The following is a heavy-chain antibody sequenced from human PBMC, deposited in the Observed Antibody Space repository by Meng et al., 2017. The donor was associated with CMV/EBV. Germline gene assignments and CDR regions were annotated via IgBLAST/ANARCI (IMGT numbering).Heavy chain of an antibody. CDR1: GFTFSDYY. CDR2: ISSSGSTI. J-gene: IGHJ6*02. CDR3: ARSRELQGVYYYYGMDV. D-gene: IGHD1-7*01. Sequence: GGSLRLSCAASGFTFSDYYMSWIRQAPGKGLEWVSYISSSGSTIYYADSVKGRFTISRDNAKNSLYLQMNSLRAEDTAVYYCARSRELQGVYYYYGMDVWGQGTTVTVSS. V-gene: IGHV3-11*04.